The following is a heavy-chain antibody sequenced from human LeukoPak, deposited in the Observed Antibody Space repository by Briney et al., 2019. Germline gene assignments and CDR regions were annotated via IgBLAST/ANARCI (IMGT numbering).Heavy chain of an antibody. V-gene: IGHV4-34*01. CDR1: GGSFSGYY. CDR2: INHSGST. J-gene: IGHJ4*02. CDR3: AREWGYGSSGYFDY. Sequence: PSETLSLTCAVYGGSFSGYYWSWIRQPPGKGLEWIGEINHSGSTNDNPSPKSRVTISVDTSKNQFSLKLSSVTAADTAVYYCAREWGYGSSGYFDYWGQGTLVTVSS. D-gene: IGHD3-22*01.